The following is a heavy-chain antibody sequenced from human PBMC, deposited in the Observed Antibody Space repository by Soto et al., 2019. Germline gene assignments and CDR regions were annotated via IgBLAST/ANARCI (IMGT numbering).Heavy chain of an antibody. V-gene: IGHV4-39*02. CDR2: IYYSGST. CDR3: AGEDIVLVPAARVAYYYYGMDV. Sequence: SETLSLTCTVSGGSLSSSSYYWGWIRQPPGKGLEWIGSIYYSGSTYYNPSLKCRVTISVDTSKNQFSLKLSSVTAADTAVYYCAGEDIVLVPAARVAYYYYGMDVWGQGTTVT. J-gene: IGHJ6*02. CDR1: GGSLSSSSYY. D-gene: IGHD2-2*01.